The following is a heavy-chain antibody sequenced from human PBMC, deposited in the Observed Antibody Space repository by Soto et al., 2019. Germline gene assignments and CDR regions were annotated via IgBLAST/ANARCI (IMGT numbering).Heavy chain of an antibody. CDR3: TTFRGGLPDY. CDR2: IKSKTDGGTT. D-gene: IGHD1-26*01. CDR1: GFTFSNAW. V-gene: IGHV3-15*01. Sequence: PGGSLRLSCAASGFTFSNAWMSWVRQAPGEGLEWVGRIKSKTDGGTTDCAAPVKGRFTISRDDSKNTVYLQMNSLKTEDTAVYFCTTFRGGLPDYWGQGTLVTVSS. J-gene: IGHJ4*02.